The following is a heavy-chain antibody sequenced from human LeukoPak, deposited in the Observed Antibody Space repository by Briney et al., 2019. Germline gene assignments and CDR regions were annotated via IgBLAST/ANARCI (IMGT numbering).Heavy chain of an antibody. D-gene: IGHD6-19*01. J-gene: IGHJ5*02. V-gene: IGHV1-2*02. Sequence: ASVKVSCKASGYTFSDNYIHWVRQAPGQGLEWMGWINPNSGGTNHAQKFQGRVTMTRDTSISTAYMELNSLRSDDTAIYYCARPLDLYSSSPFDPWGQGTLVTVSS. CDR1: GYTFSDNY. CDR2: INPNSGGT. CDR3: ARPLDLYSSSPFDP.